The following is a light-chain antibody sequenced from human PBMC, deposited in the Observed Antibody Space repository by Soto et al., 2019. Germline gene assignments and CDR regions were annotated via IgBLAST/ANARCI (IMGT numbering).Light chain of an antibody. CDR3: QQPKTFPRT. J-gene: IGKJ1*01. V-gene: IGKV1-12*01. CDR2: AAS. CDR1: QGIGSQ. Sequence: DIQMTQSPSSVSASVGDRVTITCRASQGIGSQLAWYQQKPGKAPKLLIHAASTLQRGVPSRFSGSGSGTDFTLTISSLQSEDFATYYCQQPKTFPRTFGQGTKVEIE.